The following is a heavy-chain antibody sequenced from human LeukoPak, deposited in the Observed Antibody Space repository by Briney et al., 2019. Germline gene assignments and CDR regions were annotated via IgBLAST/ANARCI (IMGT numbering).Heavy chain of an antibody. CDR3: ATGVAGTSRGIPYFQH. CDR2: FDPEDGET. D-gene: IGHD2-15*01. Sequence: ASVKVSCKVSGYTLTELSMHWVRQAPGKGLEWMGGFDPEDGETIYAQKFQGRVTMTEDTSTDTAYMELSSLRSEDTAVYYCATGVAGTSRGIPYFQHWGQGTLVTVSS. J-gene: IGHJ1*01. V-gene: IGHV1-24*01. CDR1: GYTLTELS.